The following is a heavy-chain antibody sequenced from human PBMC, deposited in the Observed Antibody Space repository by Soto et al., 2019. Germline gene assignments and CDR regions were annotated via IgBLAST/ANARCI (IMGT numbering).Heavy chain of an antibody. CDR3: ARSRKFTYYYGSGSYSGWWFDP. CDR1: GGSFSGYY. V-gene: IGHV4-34*01. J-gene: IGHJ5*02. Sequence: SETQSLTCAVYGGSFSGYYWSWIRQPPGKGLEWIGEINHSGSTNYNPSLKSRVTISVDTSKNQFSLKLSSVTAADTAVYYCARSRKFTYYYGSGSYSGWWFDPWGQGTLVTVSS. CDR2: INHSGST. D-gene: IGHD3-10*01.